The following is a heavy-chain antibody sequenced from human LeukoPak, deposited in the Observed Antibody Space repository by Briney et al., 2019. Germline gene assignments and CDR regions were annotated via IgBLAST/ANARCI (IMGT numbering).Heavy chain of an antibody. V-gene: IGHV3-53*01. Sequence: QSGGSLRLSCAASGFIVSSNYMSWVRQAPGKGLEWVSVIYSGGSTYYADSVKGRFTISRDNSKNTLYLQMNSLRAEDTAVYYCARVTRLLYFDYWGQGTLVTVSS. CDR3: ARVTRLLYFDY. D-gene: IGHD1-26*01. CDR1: GFIVSSNY. J-gene: IGHJ4*02. CDR2: IYSGGST.